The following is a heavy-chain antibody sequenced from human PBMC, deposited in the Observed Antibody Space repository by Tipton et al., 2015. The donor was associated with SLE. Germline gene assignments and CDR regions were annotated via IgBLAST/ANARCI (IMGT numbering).Heavy chain of an antibody. CDR1: GFTFSSYS. V-gene: IGHV3-48*01. CDR2: ISSSSSTI. Sequence: SLRLSCAASGFTFSSYSMNWVRQAPGKGLEWVSYISSSSSTIYYADSVKGRFTISRDNAKNSLYLQMNSLRAEYTAVYCCARGNEPYDFWRGRYFDLWGRGTLVTVSS. D-gene: IGHD3-3*01. CDR3: ARGNEPYDFWRGRYFDL. J-gene: IGHJ2*01.